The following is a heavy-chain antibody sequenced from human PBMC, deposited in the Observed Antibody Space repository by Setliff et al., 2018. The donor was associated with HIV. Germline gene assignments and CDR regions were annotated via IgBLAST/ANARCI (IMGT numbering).Heavy chain of an antibody. Sequence: ASVKVSCKTSGYTFTAYYIHWVRQAPGQGLEWMGWINSNNGGTKYAQNFQGRVTMTRDTSITTAYMELSSLTSDDTAVYYCARQATKSFFDYWGQGALVTVSS. CDR1: GYTFTAYY. CDR3: ARQATKSFFDY. V-gene: IGHV1-2*02. J-gene: IGHJ4*02. CDR2: INSNNGGT. D-gene: IGHD1-26*01.